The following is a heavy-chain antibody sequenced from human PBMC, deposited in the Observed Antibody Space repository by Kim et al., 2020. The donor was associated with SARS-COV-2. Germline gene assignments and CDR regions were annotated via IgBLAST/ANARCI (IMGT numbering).Heavy chain of an antibody. V-gene: IGHV3-48*03. Sequence: SSGSTIYYADSVKGRFTISRDNAKNSLYLQMNSLRAEDTAVYYCARDYAPWGQGTLVTVSS. D-gene: IGHD2-2*01. CDR3: ARDYAP. CDR2: SSGSTI. J-gene: IGHJ5*02.